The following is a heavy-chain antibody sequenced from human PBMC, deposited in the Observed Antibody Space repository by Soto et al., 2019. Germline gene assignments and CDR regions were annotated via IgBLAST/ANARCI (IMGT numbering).Heavy chain of an antibody. Sequence: GGSLRLSCAASGFNFSNHWMHWVRQAPGKGLEWVANIKQDGSEKYYVDSVKGRFTISRDNAKNSLYLQMNSLRAEDTAVYYCARRPYCISTSCPRYYYGMDVWGQGTTVTVSS. V-gene: IGHV3-7*01. J-gene: IGHJ6*02. CDR3: ARRPYCISTSCPRYYYGMDV. CDR2: IKQDGSEK. CDR1: GFNFSNHW. D-gene: IGHD2-2*01.